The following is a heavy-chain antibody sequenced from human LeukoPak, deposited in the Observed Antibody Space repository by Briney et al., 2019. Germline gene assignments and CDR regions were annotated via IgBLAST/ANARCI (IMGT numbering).Heavy chain of an antibody. CDR1: GYTFTGYY. Sequence: GASVKVSCKASGYTFTGYYMHWVRQAPGQGLEWMGWINPNSGGTNYAQKFQGRVTMTRETSIRTAYMELSRLRSDDTAVYYCARPTVYSGYDLRYWGQGTLVTVYS. CDR3: ARPTVYSGYDLRY. V-gene: IGHV1-2*02. CDR2: INPNSGGT. D-gene: IGHD5-12*01. J-gene: IGHJ4*02.